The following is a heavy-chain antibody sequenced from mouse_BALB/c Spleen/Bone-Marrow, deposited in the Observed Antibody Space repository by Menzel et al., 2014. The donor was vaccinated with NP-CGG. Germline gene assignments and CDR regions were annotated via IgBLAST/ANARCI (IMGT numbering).Heavy chain of an antibody. D-gene: IGHD1-2*01. Sequence: EVQRVESGGGLVEPGGSLKLSCAASGFTFIAYTMSWVRQTPEKRLEWVAYINNGGGSTYYPDTVKGRFTISRDNAKNTLYPQMSSLKSEDTAMKCCSRNGEERPVLAIDYWGPRTPVTLSS. CDR1: GFTFIAYT. CDR2: INNGGGST. V-gene: IGHV5-12-2*01. CDR3: SRNGEERPVLAIDY. J-gene: IGHJ4*01.